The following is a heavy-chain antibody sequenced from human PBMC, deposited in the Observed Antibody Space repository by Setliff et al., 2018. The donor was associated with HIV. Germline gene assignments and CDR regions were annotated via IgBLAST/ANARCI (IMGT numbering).Heavy chain of an antibody. Sequence: SEILSLTCTVSGGSISSSSYYWGWIRQPPGKGLEWIGSIFYFGSVTYNPSLKSRPLISIDMSKTQFSLNLRSVTAADTAVYYCVRELLGSGGTVPEVNFFDSWGQGTLVTVSS. J-gene: IGHJ5*01. CDR3: VRELLGSGGTVPEVNFFDS. CDR2: IFYFGSV. V-gene: IGHV4-39*07. D-gene: IGHD1-26*01. CDR1: GGSISSSSYY.